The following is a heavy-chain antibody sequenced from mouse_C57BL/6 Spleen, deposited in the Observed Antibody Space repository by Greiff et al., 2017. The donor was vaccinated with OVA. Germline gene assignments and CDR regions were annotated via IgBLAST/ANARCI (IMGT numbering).Heavy chain of an antibody. CDR1: GYTFTSYW. V-gene: IGHV1-69*01. D-gene: IGHD4-1*01. J-gene: IGHJ2*01. CDR3: ARCELGRRYFDD. Sequence: QVQLKQSGAELVMPGASVKLSCKASGYTFTSYWMHWVKQRPGQGLEWIGEIDPSDSYTNYNQKFKGKSTLTVDKSSSTAYMQLSSLTSEDSAVYYCARCELGRRYFDDWGQGTTLTVSS. CDR2: IDPSDSYT.